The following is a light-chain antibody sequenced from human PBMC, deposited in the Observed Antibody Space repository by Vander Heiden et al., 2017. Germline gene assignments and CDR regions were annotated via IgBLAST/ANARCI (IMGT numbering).Light chain of an antibody. CDR3: QSYDSSLSGSV. CDR2: GNS. Sequence: QSVLTQPPSVSGAPGQRVTISCTGSSSNIGAGHDVHWYQQLPGTAPKPLIYGNSNRPSGVPDRFSGSKSGTSASLAITGLQAEDEAEYYCQSYDSSLSGSVFGGGTKLTVL. V-gene: IGLV1-40*01. J-gene: IGLJ3*02. CDR1: SSNIGAGHD.